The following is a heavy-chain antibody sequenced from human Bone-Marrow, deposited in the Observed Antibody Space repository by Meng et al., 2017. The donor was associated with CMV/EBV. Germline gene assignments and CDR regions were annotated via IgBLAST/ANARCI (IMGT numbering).Heavy chain of an antibody. CDR2: INPSGGST. CDR3: ARTRIEVEPDGRKIKYYNYGMDV. Sequence: ASVKVSCKASGGTFSSYTISWVRQAPGQGLEWMGIINPSGGSTSYAQKFQGRVTLTRVTSISTAYMELSSLTSDDTAVYYCARTRIEVEPDGRKIKYYNYGMDVWGQGTTVTVSS. D-gene: IGHD2-2*01. CDR1: GGTFSSYT. V-gene: IGHV1-46*01. J-gene: IGHJ6*02.